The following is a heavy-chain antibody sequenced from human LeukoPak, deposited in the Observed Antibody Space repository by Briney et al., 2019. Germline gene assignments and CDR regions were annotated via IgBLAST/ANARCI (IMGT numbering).Heavy chain of an antibody. V-gene: IGHV3-23*01. CDR2: ISGSGDST. D-gene: IGHD2-2*02. CDR1: GLTVNNYA. J-gene: IGHJ4*02. Sequence: PGGSLRLSCAASGLTVNNYAMSWVRQAPGRGLEWVSGISGSGDSTYYADSVKGRFTISRDNSKNTLYLQMNSLRAEDTAVYYCARGRYCSRTSCYIDYWGRGTLVTVSS. CDR3: ARGRYCSRTSCYIDY.